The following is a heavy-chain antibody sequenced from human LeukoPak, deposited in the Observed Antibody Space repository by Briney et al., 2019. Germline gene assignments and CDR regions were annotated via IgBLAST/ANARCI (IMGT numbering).Heavy chain of an antibody. D-gene: IGHD3-16*01. V-gene: IGHV3-74*01. CDR2: INSDGSST. CDR3: VRILGA. CDR1: RFAFSRHY. Sequence: GGSQTLLCVACRFAFSRHYVHWVRQAPGKRLVWVSRINSDGSSTSYADSVKGRFTIYRDNVKNTMYLQMNSLSVEDTAVYYCVRILGAWGQGTLVTVSS. J-gene: IGHJ5*02.